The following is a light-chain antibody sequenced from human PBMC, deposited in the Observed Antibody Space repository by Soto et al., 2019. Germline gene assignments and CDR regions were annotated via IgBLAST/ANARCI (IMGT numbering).Light chain of an antibody. CDR1: QSVSSN. J-gene: IGKJ1*01. CDR3: QQYASSGT. Sequence: ERVTTQAPGTLSVSQGERFTLSCRASQSVSSNLAWYQQKPGQAPSLLIYGAFTRATGIPARFSGSGSGTDFTLTISRLETEDFAVYYCQQYASSGTFGQGTKVDIK. CDR2: GAF. V-gene: IGKV3-15*01.